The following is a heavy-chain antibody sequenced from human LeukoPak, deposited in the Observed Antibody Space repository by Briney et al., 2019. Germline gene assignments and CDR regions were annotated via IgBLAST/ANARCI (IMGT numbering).Heavy chain of an antibody. CDR3: VATFGGVIVNTYFDF. J-gene: IGHJ4*02. CDR2: ISGSGGST. Sequence: PGGSLRLSCAASGFTFSSYAMSWVRQAPGKGLEWVSAISGSGGSTYYADSVKGRFTISRDNSKNTLYLQMNSLRAEDTAVYYCVATFGGVIVNTYFDFWGQGILVTVSS. V-gene: IGHV3-23*01. D-gene: IGHD3-16*02. CDR1: GFTFSSYA.